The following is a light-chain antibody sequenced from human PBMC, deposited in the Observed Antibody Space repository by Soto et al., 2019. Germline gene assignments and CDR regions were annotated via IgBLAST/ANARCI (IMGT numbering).Light chain of an antibody. CDR2: GAS. CDR1: QSVSSN. J-gene: IGKJ1*01. V-gene: IGKV3-15*01. Sequence: ERVMTQSPVTLSVSPGERATLSCRASQSVSSNLAWYQQKPGQAPRLLIYGASTRATGIPARFSGSRSGTEFTLTISSLQSEDFAVYYCQQYNNWPRTFGQGTKVEI. CDR3: QQYNNWPRT.